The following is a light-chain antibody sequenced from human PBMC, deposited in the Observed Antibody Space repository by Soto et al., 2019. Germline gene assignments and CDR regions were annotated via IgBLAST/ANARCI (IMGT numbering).Light chain of an antibody. V-gene: IGLV2-14*01. CDR1: SSDVGGYDH. CDR3: SSYSSSSTLYV. CDR2: EVD. J-gene: IGLJ1*01. Sequence: QSVLTQPASVSGSPGQSITISCSGTSSDVGGYDHVSWYQQHPGKGPKLIIHEVDNRPSGVSLRFSGSKSGDTASLTISGLHPEEEADYYCSSYSSSSTLYVFGAGTKVIVL.